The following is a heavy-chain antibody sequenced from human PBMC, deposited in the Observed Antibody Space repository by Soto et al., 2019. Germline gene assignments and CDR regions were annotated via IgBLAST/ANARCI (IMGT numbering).Heavy chain of an antibody. D-gene: IGHD3-22*01. V-gene: IGHV4-31*03. J-gene: IGHJ4*02. CDR2: IYYSGST. CDR1: GGSISSGGYY. CDR3: ARAGTYYYDSSGYSIFDY. Sequence: SETLSLTCTVSGGSISSGGYYWSWIRQHPGKGLEWIGYIYYSGSTYYNPSLKSRVTISVDTSKNQFSLKLSSVTAADTAVYYCARAGTYYYDSSGYSIFDYWGQGTLVTVSS.